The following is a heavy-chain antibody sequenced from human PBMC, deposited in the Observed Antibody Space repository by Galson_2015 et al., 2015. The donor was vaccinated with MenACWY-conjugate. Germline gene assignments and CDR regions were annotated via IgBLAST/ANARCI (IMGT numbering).Heavy chain of an antibody. V-gene: IGHV3-48*03. J-gene: IGHJ6*03. CDR2: ISKSGSPI. CDR3: ARVGTWIHQYFYYMDV. CDR1: GFTSTGYD. D-gene: IGHD5-18*01. Sequence: SLRLSCAASGFTSTGYDFNWVRQAPGKGLEWLSYISKSGSPIYYADSVKGRFTISRDNMKKSLFLEMNSLRAGDTGVYYCARVGTWIHQYFYYMDVWGKGTTVTVSS.